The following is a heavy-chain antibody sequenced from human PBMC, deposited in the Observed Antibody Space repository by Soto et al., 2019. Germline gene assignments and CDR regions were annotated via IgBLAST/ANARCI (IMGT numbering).Heavy chain of an antibody. CDR3: ARHMSGTYYRFDH. V-gene: IGHV4-34*01. J-gene: IGHJ4*02. Sequence: SETLSLTCAVYGGSFSGYYWTWIRQPPGTGLEWIGEINHSGSTNYNPSLKSRVTISVDTSKNQFSLKLSSVTAAGTAIYYCARHMSGTYYRFDHWGLGTLVTVSS. CDR1: GGSFSGYY. D-gene: IGHD1-26*01. CDR2: INHSGST.